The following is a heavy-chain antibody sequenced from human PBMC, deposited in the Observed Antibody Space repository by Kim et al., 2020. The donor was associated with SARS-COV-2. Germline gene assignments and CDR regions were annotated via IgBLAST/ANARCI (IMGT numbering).Heavy chain of an antibody. Sequence: GGSLRLSCAASGFTVSSNYMSWVRQAPGKGLEWVSVIYSGGSTYYADSVKGRFTISRDNSKNTLYLQMNSLRAEDTAVYYCARGYYGDGGEFDYWGQGTLVTVSS. J-gene: IGHJ4*02. CDR3: ARGYYGDGGEFDY. CDR2: IYSGGST. CDR1: GFTVSSNY. D-gene: IGHD4-17*01. V-gene: IGHV3-53*01.